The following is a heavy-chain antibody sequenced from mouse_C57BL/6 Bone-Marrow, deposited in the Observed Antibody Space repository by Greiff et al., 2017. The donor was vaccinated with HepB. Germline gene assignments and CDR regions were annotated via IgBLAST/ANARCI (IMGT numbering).Heavy chain of an antibody. V-gene: IGHV1-64*01. CDR3: ASRGGGYAMDY. Sequence: QVQLQQPGAELVKPGASVKLSCKASGYTFTSYWMHWVKQRPGQGLEWIGMIHPNSGSTNYNEKFKSKATLTVDKSSSTAYMQLSSLTSEDSAVYYCASRGGGYAMDYWGQGTSVTVSS. J-gene: IGHJ4*01. CDR2: IHPNSGST. CDR1: GYTFTSYW. D-gene: IGHD1-1*02.